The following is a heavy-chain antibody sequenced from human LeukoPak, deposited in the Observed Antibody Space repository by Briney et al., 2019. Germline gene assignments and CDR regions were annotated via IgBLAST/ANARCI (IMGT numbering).Heavy chain of an antibody. CDR3: ARDGGYSGYKVYFDY. CDR2: VCTSGST. J-gene: IGHJ4*02. Sequence: PSETLSLTCTVSGGSISSGSHYWTWIRQPAGKGLEWIGRVCTSGSTNYNPSFKSRVTISVDTSKNQFSLKLSSVTAADTAVYYCARDGGYSGYKVYFDYWGQGTVVTVSS. D-gene: IGHD5-12*01. CDR1: GGSISSGSHY. V-gene: IGHV4-61*02.